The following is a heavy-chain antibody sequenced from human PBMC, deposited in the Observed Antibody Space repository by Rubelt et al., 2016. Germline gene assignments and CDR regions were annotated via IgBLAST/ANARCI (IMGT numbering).Heavy chain of an antibody. CDR1: GGSISSSSYY. Sequence: QLQLQESGPGLVKPSETLSLTCTVSGGSISSSSYYWGWIRQPPGKGLEWIGSIYYSGSTYYNPSLKGRVPISVDTSKNRFSLKLSSVTAADTAVYYCARQYGSGSYYNDGWFDPWGQGTLVTVAS. V-gene: IGHV4-39*01. CDR2: IYYSGST. J-gene: IGHJ5*02. D-gene: IGHD3-10*01. CDR3: ARQYGSGSYYNDGWFDP.